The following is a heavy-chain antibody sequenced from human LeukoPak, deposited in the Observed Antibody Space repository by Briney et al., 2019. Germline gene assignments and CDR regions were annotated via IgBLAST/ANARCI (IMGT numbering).Heavy chain of an antibody. J-gene: IGHJ4*02. D-gene: IGHD3-22*01. V-gene: IGHV1-18*01. CDR2: ISAYNGNT. CDR1: GYTFSSYG. Sequence: GASVKVSCKASGYTFSSYGISWVRQAPGQGLEWMGWISAYNGNTNYAQNLQGRVTMTTDTSTSTAYMEVRSLRSDDTAVYYCARPYYYDSSGYYQYYFDYWGQGTLVTVSS. CDR3: ARPYYYDSSGYYQYYFDY.